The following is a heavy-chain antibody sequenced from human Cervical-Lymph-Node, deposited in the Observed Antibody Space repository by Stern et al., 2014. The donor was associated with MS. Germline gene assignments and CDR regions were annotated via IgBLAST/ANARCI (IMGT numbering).Heavy chain of an antibody. V-gene: IGHV3-74*02. J-gene: IGHJ5*02. CDR1: GFTFSSYW. Sequence: EVQLVESGGGLVQPGGSLRLSCAASGFTFSSYWMHWVRQAPGKWLGWVSPINSDGSSTSYADSVKGRFTISRDNAKNTLYLQMNSLRAEDTAVYYCARAIRYDSSGYYSSWGQGTLVTVSS. D-gene: IGHD3-22*01. CDR2: INSDGSST. CDR3: ARAIRYDSSGYYSS.